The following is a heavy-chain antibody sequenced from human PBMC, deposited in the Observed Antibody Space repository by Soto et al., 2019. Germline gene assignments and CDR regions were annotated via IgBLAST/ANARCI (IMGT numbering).Heavy chain of an antibody. V-gene: IGHV3-7*01. CDR3: AAYNTSRHAAFDI. J-gene: IGHJ3*02. D-gene: IGHD1-20*01. Sequence: PGGSLRLSCEVPGFTFKTYWMSWVRQAPGKGLEWLANMNEDANKKYYVDSVKGRFTILGDSAGSGLFLRMDSLRAEDTAVYFCAAYNTSRHAAFDIWGRGTLVTVSS. CDR2: MNEDANKK. CDR1: GFTFKTYW.